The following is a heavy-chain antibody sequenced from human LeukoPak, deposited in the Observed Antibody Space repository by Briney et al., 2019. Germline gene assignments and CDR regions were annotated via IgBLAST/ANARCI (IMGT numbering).Heavy chain of an antibody. Sequence: SVKVSCKASGGAFSSYAISWVRQAPGQGLEWMGGIIPIFGTANYAQKFQGRVTITADESTSTAYMELSSLRSEDTAVYYCARIGYYGSGSSGSNTGEFDYWGQGTLVTVSS. D-gene: IGHD3-10*01. J-gene: IGHJ4*02. V-gene: IGHV1-69*13. CDR3: ARIGYYGSGSSGSNTGEFDY. CDR1: GGAFSSYA. CDR2: IIPIFGTA.